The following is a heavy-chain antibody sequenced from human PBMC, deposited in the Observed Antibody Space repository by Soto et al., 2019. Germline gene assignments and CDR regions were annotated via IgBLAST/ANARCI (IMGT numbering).Heavy chain of an antibody. D-gene: IGHD3-10*01. CDR1: GYIFTNYA. V-gene: IGHV1-3*04. J-gene: IGHJ5*02. CDR3: ASSSLGVLQRGWFDP. CDR2: INTGNGNT. Sequence: QVQLVQSGAEVKKPGASEKVSCKASGYIFTNYAMHWVRQAPGQRLEWMGWINTGNGNTKYSQKLQGRDTITRDTSASTAYMELSSRRAKDTAVYYCASSSLGVLQRGWFDPWGQGTLVTVSS.